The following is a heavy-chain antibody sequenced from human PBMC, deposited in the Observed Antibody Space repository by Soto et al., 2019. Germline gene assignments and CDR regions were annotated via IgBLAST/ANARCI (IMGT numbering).Heavy chain of an antibody. Sequence: AGGSLRLSCAASGFTFSSYSMNWVRQAPGKGLEWVSSISSSSSYIYYADSVKGRFTISRDNAKNSLYLQMNSLRAEDTAVYYCAVVATITMGAMDVWGKGTTVTVSS. V-gene: IGHV3-21*01. J-gene: IGHJ6*03. CDR3: AVVATITMGAMDV. CDR2: ISSSSSYI. CDR1: GFTFSSYS. D-gene: IGHD5-12*01.